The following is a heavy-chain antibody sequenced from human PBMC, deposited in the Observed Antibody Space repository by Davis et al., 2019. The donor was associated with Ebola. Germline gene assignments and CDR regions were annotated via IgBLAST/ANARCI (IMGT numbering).Heavy chain of an antibody. CDR1: GYSFTNYW. V-gene: IGHV5-51*01. D-gene: IGHD5-18*01. CDR3: AASFGYYYYGMDV. CDR2: IYPGDSDT. J-gene: IGHJ6*02. Sequence: GESLKISCKGSGYSFTNYWIGWVRQMPGKGLEWMGIIYPGDSDTRYSPSFQGQVTISGDKSISTAYLQWNSLKASDTAMYYCAASFGYYYYGMDVWGQGTTVTVSS.